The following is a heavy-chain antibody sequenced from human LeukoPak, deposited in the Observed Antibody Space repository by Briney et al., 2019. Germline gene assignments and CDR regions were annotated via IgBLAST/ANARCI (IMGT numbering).Heavy chain of an antibody. CDR1: GFTFSSYG. CDR3: AKANGRQANWGSFPDY. CDR2: ISYDGSNK. Sequence: GRSLRLSCAASGFTFSSYGMHWVRQAPGKGLGWVAVISYDGSNKYYADSVKGRFTISRDNSKNTLYLQMNSLRAEDTAVYYCAKANGRQANWGSFPDYWGQGTLITVSS. V-gene: IGHV3-30*18. D-gene: IGHD7-27*01. J-gene: IGHJ4*02.